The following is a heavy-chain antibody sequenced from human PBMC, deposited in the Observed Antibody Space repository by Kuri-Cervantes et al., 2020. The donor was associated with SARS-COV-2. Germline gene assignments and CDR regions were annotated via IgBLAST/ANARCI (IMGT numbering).Heavy chain of an antibody. CDR3: ARESSGSYYVDY. J-gene: IGHJ4*02. CDR1: GYTFTSNQ. CDR2: INPSVGRI. V-gene: IGHV1-46*01. Sequence: ASVKVSCKASGYTFTSNQIHWVRQAPGQGLEWVGLINPSVGRIIYSQKFKGRVTLTRDMSTTSVYMELSSLRSEDTAIYYCARESSGSYYVDYWGQGTLVTVSS. D-gene: IGHD3-22*01.